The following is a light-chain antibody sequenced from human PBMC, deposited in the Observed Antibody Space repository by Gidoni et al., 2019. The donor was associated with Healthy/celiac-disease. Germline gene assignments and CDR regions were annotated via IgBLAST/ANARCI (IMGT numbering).Light chain of an antibody. CDR2: QDS. CDR1: QSGDKY. Sequence: SYELTQPPSVSVPPGHTASITCAGDQSGDKYACWYQQKPGQSPVLVVYQDSKRPSGIPERFSGSNSGNTATLTISGTQAMDEADYYCQAWDSSTLVFGGGTKLTVL. J-gene: IGLJ2*01. CDR3: QAWDSSTLV. V-gene: IGLV3-1*01.